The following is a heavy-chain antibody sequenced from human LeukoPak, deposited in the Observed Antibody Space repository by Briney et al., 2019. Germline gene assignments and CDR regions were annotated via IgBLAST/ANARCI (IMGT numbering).Heavy chain of an antibody. D-gene: IGHD2-2*01. CDR3: ARESRYCSSTSCYRPEDY. Sequence: SGGSLRLSCAASGFTFSSYWMHWVRHAPGKGLMWVSRINTDGSSTTYADSVKGRFTISRDNAKNTLYLQMNSLRAEDTAVYYCARESRYCSSTSCYRPEDYWGQGTLVTVSS. V-gene: IGHV3-74*01. J-gene: IGHJ4*02. CDR2: INTDGSST. CDR1: GFTFSSYW.